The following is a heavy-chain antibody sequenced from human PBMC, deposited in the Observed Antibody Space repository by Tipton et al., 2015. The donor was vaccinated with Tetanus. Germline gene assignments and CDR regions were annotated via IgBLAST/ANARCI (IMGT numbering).Heavy chain of an antibody. D-gene: IGHD3-9*01. Sequence: QLVQSGAEVKKPGASVKVSCKASGYTFTNFGISWVRQAPGQGLEWMGWISAYNGNTNYAQKLQGRVTMTSDTSTSTAYMELRSLRSDDTAVYYWARGPHEVIYYEIMTGYYRPGFNYWGQGTLVTVSS. CDR3: ARGPHEVIYYEIMTGYYRPGFNY. CDR2: ISAYNGNT. V-gene: IGHV1-18*01. J-gene: IGHJ4*02. CDR1: GYTFTNFG.